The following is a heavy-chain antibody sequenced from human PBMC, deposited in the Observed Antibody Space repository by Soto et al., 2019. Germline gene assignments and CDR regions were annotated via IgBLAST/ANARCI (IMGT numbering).Heavy chain of an antibody. CDR1: GGTFSSYA. J-gene: IGHJ4*02. D-gene: IGHD1-26*01. CDR2: IIPIFGTA. Sequence: GASVKVSCKASGGTFSSYAISWVRQAPVQGLEWMGGIIPIFGTANYAQKFQGRVTITADESTSTAYMELSSLRSEDTAVYYCARLWVVGAASADYWGQGTLVTVSS. V-gene: IGHV1-69*13. CDR3: ARLWVVGAASADY.